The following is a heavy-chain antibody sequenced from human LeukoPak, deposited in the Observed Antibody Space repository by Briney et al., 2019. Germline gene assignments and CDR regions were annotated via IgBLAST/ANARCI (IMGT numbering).Heavy chain of an antibody. J-gene: IGHJ6*02. CDR2: TNPNSGNT. Sequence: ASVKVSCKASGYTFTSYDINWVRQATGQGLEWMGWTNPNSGNTGYAQKFQGRVTMTRNTSISTAYMELSSLRSEDTAVYYCARDQRYILTGYQNYYCHYGMDVWGQGTTVTVSS. CDR1: GYTFTSYD. CDR3: ARDQRYILTGYQNYYCHYGMDV. V-gene: IGHV1-8*01. D-gene: IGHD3-9*01.